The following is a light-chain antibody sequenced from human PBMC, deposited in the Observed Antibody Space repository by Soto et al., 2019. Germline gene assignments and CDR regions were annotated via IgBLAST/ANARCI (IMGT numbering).Light chain of an antibody. V-gene: IGKV1-33*01. J-gene: IGKJ5*01. CDR1: QDISNY. CDR3: QQYDNLSIT. Sequence: DIQMTQSPSSLSASVGDRVTITCQASQDISNYLNWYQQKPGKAPKLLIYDASNLETGVPSRFSGSGSGTDFTFTISSLQPEVIATYYCQQYDNLSITFGQGTRLEIK. CDR2: DAS.